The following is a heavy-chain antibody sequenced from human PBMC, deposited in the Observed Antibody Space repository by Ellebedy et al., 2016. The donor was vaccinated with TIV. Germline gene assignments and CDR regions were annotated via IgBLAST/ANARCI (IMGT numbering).Heavy chain of an antibody. V-gene: IGHV5-51*01. Sequence: GESLKISCKGSAYSFTSYWIAWVRQMPGKGLEWMGIIYLHDSDTRYSPSFHGQVTISADKSIKTAYLQWTSLKASDTAVYYCARGRQPTRYYYYYYGLDVWGQGTTVTVSS. J-gene: IGHJ6*02. D-gene: IGHD1-1*01. CDR1: AYSFTSYW. CDR2: IYLHDSDT. CDR3: ARGRQPTRYYYYYYGLDV.